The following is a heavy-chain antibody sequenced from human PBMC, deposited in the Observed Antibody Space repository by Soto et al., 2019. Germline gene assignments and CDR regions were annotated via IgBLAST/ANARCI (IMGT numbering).Heavy chain of an antibody. V-gene: IGHV3-13*04. CDR3: ARGGASHNSGYYYFGL. J-gene: IGHJ4*02. Sequence: EVQLEESGGGLVQPGGSLRLSCAASGFTFSSYDMHWVRQVTGKGLEWVSTFGSSGDTYYPGSLKGRFTISRENAKNSWYLQMNSLRAEDTAVYYCARGGASHNSGYYYFGLWGQGTLVTVSS. CDR1: GFTFSSYD. CDR2: FGSSGDT. D-gene: IGHD3-22*01.